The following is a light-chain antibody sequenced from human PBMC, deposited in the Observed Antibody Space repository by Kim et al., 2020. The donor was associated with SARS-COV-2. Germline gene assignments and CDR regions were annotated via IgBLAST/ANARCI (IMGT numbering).Light chain of an antibody. J-gene: IGLJ2*01. Sequence: QSVLTQPPSVSGAPGQSITISCTGSNSNIGARYDVHWYRQLPGTAPELLIYGDNNRPSGVPDRFFGSKSGTSASLAITGLQAEDEAEYYCQSYDSSLSGVVFGGGTQLTVL. CDR2: GDN. CDR1: NSNIGARYD. V-gene: IGLV1-40*01. CDR3: QSYDSSLSGVV.